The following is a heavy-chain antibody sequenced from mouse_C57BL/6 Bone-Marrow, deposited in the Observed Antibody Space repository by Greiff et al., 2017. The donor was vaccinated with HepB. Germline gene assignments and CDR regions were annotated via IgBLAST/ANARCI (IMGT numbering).Heavy chain of an antibody. J-gene: IGHJ2*01. CDR1: GYTFTSYG. CDR3: ARYGSSPFDY. CDR2: IYPRSGNT. Sequence: VMLVESGAELARPGASVKLSCKASGYTFTSYGISWVKQRTGQGLEWIGEIYPRSGNTYYNEKFKGKATLTADKSSSTAYMELRSLTSEDSAVYFCARYGSSPFDYWGQGTTLTVSS. D-gene: IGHD1-1*01. V-gene: IGHV1-81*01.